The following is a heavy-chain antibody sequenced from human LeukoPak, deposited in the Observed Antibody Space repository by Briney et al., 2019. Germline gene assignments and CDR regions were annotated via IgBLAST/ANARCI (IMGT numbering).Heavy chain of an antibody. J-gene: IGHJ6*03. CDR2: ISGSSNT. Sequence: GRSLRLSCAASEFTFCIYAMHGVRQAPQKGLEWGSAISGSSNTYYAASVKSLFTIYRDNPKNSRYLQMNSLRAADPALDYCGRVPVSDSTRYYYMDVLGKGTPGTISS. CDR1: EFTFCIYA. D-gene: IGHD3-22*01. V-gene: IGHV3-21*03. CDR3: GRVPVSDSTRYYYMDV.